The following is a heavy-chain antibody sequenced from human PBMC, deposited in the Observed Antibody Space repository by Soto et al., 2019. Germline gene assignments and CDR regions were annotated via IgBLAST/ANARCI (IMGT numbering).Heavy chain of an antibody. CDR2: SHHTGGS. CDR3: ATGGGWLTDY. V-gene: IGHV4-59*11. D-gene: IGHD6-19*01. J-gene: IGHJ4*02. Sequence: QVQLQESGPRLVKPLETLSLTCTISGASISNHYCQWFRQPPGKGLEWIGYSHHTGGSIYNPSLKSPATISLDTSKNQFFLKLTSVTVADTAVYYCATGGGWLTDYWGQGTLVTVSS. CDR1: GASISNHY.